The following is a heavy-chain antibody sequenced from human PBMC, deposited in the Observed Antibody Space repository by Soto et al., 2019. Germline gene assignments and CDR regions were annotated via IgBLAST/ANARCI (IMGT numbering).Heavy chain of an antibody. J-gene: IGHJ6*02. V-gene: IGHV3-30*18. Sequence: SGGSLRLSCAASGFTFSSYGMHWVRQAPGKGLEWVAVISYDGSNKYYADSVKGRFTISRDNSKNTLYLQMNSLRAEDTAVYYCAKDLGYCSSTSCPGYYYYYYGMDVWGQGTTVTVSS. CDR1: GFTFSSYG. D-gene: IGHD2-2*01. CDR3: AKDLGYCSSTSCPGYYYYYYGMDV. CDR2: ISYDGSNK.